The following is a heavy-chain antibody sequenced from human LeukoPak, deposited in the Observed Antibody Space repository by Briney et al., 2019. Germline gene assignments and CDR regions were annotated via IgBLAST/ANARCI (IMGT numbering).Heavy chain of an antibody. D-gene: IGHD3-10*01. Sequence: SVKVSCKASGGTFSSYAIGWVRQAPGQGLEWMGGIIPIFGTANYAQKFQGRVTITADESTSTAYMELSSLGSEDTAVYYCARIGITMVRGVRDWGQGTLVTVSS. V-gene: IGHV1-69*13. CDR1: GGTFSSYA. CDR2: IIPIFGTA. CDR3: ARIGITMVRGVRD. J-gene: IGHJ4*02.